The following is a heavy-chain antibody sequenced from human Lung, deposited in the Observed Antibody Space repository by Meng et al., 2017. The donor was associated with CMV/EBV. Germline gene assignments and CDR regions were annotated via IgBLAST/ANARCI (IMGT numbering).Heavy chain of an antibody. D-gene: IGHD6-6*01. CDR3: AREGRKAADI. J-gene: IGHJ4*03. Sequence: GESLKISCAASGFTFSDYFMTWIRQAPGKGLEWLSYISHTGQALYYADSVKGRFTMSRNKARKSLYLQMNSLRAEDTAIYYCAREGRKAADIWGHRTLVTLSS. CDR2: ISHTGQAL. CDR1: GFTFSDYF. V-gene: IGHV3-11*01.